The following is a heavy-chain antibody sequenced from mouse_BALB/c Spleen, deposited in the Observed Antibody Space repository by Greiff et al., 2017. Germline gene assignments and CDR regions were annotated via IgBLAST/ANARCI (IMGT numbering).Heavy chain of an antibody. J-gene: IGHJ4*01. CDR2: ISYSGST. Sequence: EVQLVESGPGLVKPSQSLSLTCTVTGYSITSDYAWNWIRQFPGNKLEWMGYISYSGSTSYNPSLKSRISITRDTSKNQFFLQLNSVTTEDTATYYCAKTPDYDVGRDYAMDYWGQGTSVTVSS. D-gene: IGHD2-4*01. CDR3: AKTPDYDVGRDYAMDY. CDR1: GYSITSDYA. V-gene: IGHV3-2*02.